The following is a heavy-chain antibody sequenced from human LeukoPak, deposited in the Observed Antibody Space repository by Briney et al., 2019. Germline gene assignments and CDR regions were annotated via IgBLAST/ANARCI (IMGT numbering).Heavy chain of an antibody. J-gene: IGHJ4*02. D-gene: IGHD2-2*02. CDR1: GFTFSSYA. V-gene: IGHV4-4*02. CDR3: ARGWGGCSSTSCYRYFDY. CDR2: INHSGST. Sequence: GSLRLSCAPSGFTFSSYAMSWVRQAPGKGLEWIGEINHSGSTYYNPSLKSRVTISVDRSKNQFSLKLSSVTAADTAVYYCARGWGGCSSTSCYRYFDYWGQGTLVTVSS.